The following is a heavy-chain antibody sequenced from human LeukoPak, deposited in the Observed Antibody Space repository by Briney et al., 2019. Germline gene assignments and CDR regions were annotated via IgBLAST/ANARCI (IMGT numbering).Heavy chain of an antibody. J-gene: IGHJ4*02. V-gene: IGHV4-34*01. CDR3: TRNGDYNLDY. Sequence: SETLSLTCAVYGGSFSGYYWSWIRQPPGKGLEWIGEIHHGGSPSYNPSLKSRVTISLDTSKNQLSLKLSSVTATDTAVYYCTRNGDYNLDYWGQGALVTVSS. CDR1: GGSFSGYY. D-gene: IGHD4-17*01. CDR2: IHHGGSP.